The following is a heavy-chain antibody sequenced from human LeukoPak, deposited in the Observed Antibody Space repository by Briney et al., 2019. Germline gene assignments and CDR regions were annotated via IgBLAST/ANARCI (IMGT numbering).Heavy chain of an antibody. CDR2: ISSSSSYI. Sequence: NPGGSLRLSCAASGFTFSSYSMTWVRQAPGKGLEWVSSISSSSSYIYYADSVKGRFTISRDNAKNSLYLQMNSLRAEDTAVYYCARDDPPVDGQYYYGSGTDYWDQGTLVTVSS. V-gene: IGHV3-21*01. J-gene: IGHJ4*02. CDR1: GFTFSSYS. CDR3: ARDDPPVDGQYYYGSGTDY. D-gene: IGHD3-10*01.